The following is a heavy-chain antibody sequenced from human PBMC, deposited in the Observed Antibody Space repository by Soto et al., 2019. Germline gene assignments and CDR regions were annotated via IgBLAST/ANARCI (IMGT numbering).Heavy chain of an antibody. J-gene: IGHJ4*02. V-gene: IGHV5-51*01. CDR2: IYPGDSDT. CDR1: GYSFTSYW. CDR3: ARPHYDILTGYRY. D-gene: IGHD3-9*01. Sequence: HGESLKISCKGSGYSFTSYWIGWVRQMPGKGLEWMGIIYPGDSDTRYSPSFQGQVTISADKSISTAYLQWSSLKASDTAMYYCARPHYDILTGYRYWGQGTLVTVSS.